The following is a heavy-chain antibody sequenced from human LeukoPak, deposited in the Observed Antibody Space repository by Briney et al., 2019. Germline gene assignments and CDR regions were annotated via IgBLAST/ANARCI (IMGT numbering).Heavy chain of an antibody. CDR1: GFTFSSYS. D-gene: IGHD6-6*01. CDR2: ISGSGGST. J-gene: IGHJ4*02. V-gene: IGHV3-23*01. Sequence: GGSLRLSCAASGFTFSSYSMNWVRQAPGKGLEWVSVISGSGGSTYYADSVKGRFTISRDNSKNTLYLQMNSLRAEDTAVYYCAKMSARAFDYWGQGTLVTVSS. CDR3: AKMSARAFDY.